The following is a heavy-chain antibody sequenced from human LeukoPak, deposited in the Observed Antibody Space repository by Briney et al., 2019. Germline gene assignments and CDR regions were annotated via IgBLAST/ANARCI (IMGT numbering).Heavy chain of an antibody. CDR1: GFTFSSYA. CDR2: ISGSGGST. Sequence: GGSLRLSCAASGFTFSSYAMSWVRQAPGQGLEWVSAISGSGGSTYYADSVKGRFTISRDNSKNTLYLQMNSLRAEDTAVYYCAKDRTYYDSSGYYNDYWGQGTLVTVSS. J-gene: IGHJ4*02. CDR3: AKDRTYYDSSGYYNDY. V-gene: IGHV3-23*01. D-gene: IGHD3-22*01.